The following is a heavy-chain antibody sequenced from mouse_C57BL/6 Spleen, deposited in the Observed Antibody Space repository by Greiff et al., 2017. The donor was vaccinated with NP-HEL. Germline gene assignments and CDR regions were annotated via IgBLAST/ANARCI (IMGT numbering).Heavy chain of an antibody. D-gene: IGHD1-1*01. CDR3: ARWSTTVVARVSYGYFDV. CDR1: GYSFTDYN. CDR2: INPNYGTT. J-gene: IGHJ1*03. V-gene: IGHV1-39*01. Sequence: EVQLQQSGPELVKPGASVKISCKASGYSFTDYNMNWVKQSNGKSLEWIGVINPNYGTTSYNQKFKGKATLTVDQSSSTAYMQLNSLTSEDSAVYYCARWSTTVVARVSYGYFDVWGTGTTVTVSS.